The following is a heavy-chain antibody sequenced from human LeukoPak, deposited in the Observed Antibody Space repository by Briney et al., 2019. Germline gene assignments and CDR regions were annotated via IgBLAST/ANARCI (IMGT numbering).Heavy chain of an antibody. CDR1: GGSFSGYY. D-gene: IGHD3-22*01. V-gene: IGHV4-34*01. CDR2: INHSGST. CDR3: ARLAGGGLLLVGPSYYFDY. J-gene: IGHJ4*02. Sequence: SETLSLTCAVYGGSFSGYYWSWIRQPPGKGLEWIGEINHSGSTNYNPSLKSRVTISVDTSKNQFSLKLSSVTAADTAVYYCARLAGGGLLLVGPSYYFDYWGQGTLVTVSS.